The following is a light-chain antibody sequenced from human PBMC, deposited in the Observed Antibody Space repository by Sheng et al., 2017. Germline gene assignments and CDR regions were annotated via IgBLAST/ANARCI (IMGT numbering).Light chain of an antibody. V-gene: IGLV3-21*02. Sequence: SYVLTQPPSVSVAPGQTATITCGGDNIESKSVHWYQQKSGQAPVVVVYDDTDRPSGIPERFSGSNSGHTATLTISRVEAGDEADYFCQVWDSTTYQVFGPGTKVTVL. CDR2: DDT. CDR3: QVWDSTTYQV. CDR1: NIESKS. J-gene: IGLJ1*01.